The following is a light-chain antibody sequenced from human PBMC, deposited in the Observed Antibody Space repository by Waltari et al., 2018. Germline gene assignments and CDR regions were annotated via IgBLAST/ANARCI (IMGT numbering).Light chain of an antibody. V-gene: IGKV3-20*01. J-gene: IGKJ2*01. Sequence: EMVLTQSPGTLSLSPGERATLSCRASQTVSSNYLAWYQQKPGQAPRLLIYGASTRATGIPDRFSGSGSGTDFTLTISSLRPEDSATYYCQQSYTAPYTFGQGTHLEVK. CDR1: QTVSSNY. CDR3: QQSYTAPYT. CDR2: GAS.